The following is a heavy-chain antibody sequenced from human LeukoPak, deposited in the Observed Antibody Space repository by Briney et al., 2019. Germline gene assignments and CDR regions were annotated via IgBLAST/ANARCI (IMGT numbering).Heavy chain of an antibody. D-gene: IGHD3-22*01. J-gene: IGHJ4*02. CDR2: ISPSSSTI. V-gene: IGHV3-48*02. Sequence: TGGSLRLSCTASGFTFSIYTMNWVRQAPGKGLEWLSYISPSSSTIYYADSVKGRFTISRDNAKNSLYLQMNSLRDEDTAVYYCARARSYYDSSGLHDYWGQGTLVTVSS. CDR1: GFTFSIYT. CDR3: ARARSYYDSSGLHDY.